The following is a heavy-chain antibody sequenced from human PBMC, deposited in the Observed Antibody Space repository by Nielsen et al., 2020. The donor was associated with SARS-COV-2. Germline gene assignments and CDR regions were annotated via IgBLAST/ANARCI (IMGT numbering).Heavy chain of an antibody. CDR2: IYYSGTT. CDR3: ARRLAYSSSSGDFDS. J-gene: IGHJ4*02. D-gene: IGHD6-6*01. CDR1: GGSFSSNSYY. Sequence: SETLSLTCTVSGGSFSSNSYYWGWIRQPPGKGLEWIASIYYSGTTYYNPSLKSRVAISIDTSKNQFSLKVTSVTAADTAVYYCARRLAYSSSSGDFDSWGQGTLVTVSS. V-gene: IGHV4-39*01.